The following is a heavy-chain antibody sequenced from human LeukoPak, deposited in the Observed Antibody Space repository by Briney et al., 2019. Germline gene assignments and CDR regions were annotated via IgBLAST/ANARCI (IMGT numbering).Heavy chain of an antibody. CDR1: GGSISSGGYS. J-gene: IGHJ4*02. CDR3: ARAGGYSYGFDY. V-gene: IGHV4-30-2*01. CDR2: IYHSGST. Sequence: SETLSLTCAVSGGSISSGGYSWSWIRQPPGKGLEWIGYIYHSGSTYYNPSLKSRVTISVDRSKNQFSLKPSSVTAADAAVYYCARAGGYSYGFDYWGQGTLVTVSS. D-gene: IGHD5-18*01.